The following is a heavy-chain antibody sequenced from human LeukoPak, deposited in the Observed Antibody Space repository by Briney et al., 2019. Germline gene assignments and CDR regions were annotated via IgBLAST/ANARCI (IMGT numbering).Heavy chain of an antibody. J-gene: IGHJ3*02. CDR1: GGSFSGYY. Sequence: SETLSLTCAVYGGSFSGYYWSWIRQPPGKGLEWIGEINHSGSTNYNPSLKSRVTISVDTSKNQFSLKLSSVTAADTAVYYCARLDTVTTDAFDIWGQGTMVAVSS. V-gene: IGHV4-34*01. CDR3: ARLDTVTTDAFDI. CDR2: INHSGST. D-gene: IGHD4-17*01.